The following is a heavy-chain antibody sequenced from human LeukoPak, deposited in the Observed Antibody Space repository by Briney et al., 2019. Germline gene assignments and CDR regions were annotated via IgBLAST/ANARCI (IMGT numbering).Heavy chain of an antibody. CDR3: ARYCSGGNCYSGLVY. CDR2: ISSSSSTI. CDR1: GFTFSSYS. J-gene: IGHJ4*02. Sequence: GGSLRLSCAASGFTFSSYSMNWVRQAPGKGLEWVSYISSSSSTIYYADSVKGRFTISRDISKNTLYLQMNNLRAEDTAVYYCARYCSGGNCYSGLVYWGQGTLVAVSS. D-gene: IGHD2-15*01. V-gene: IGHV3-48*01.